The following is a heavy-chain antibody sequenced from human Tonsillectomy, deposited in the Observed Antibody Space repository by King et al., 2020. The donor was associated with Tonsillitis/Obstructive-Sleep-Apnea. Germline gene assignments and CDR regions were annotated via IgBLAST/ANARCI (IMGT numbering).Heavy chain of an antibody. J-gene: IGHJ4*02. V-gene: IGHV4-34*01. D-gene: IGHD3-22*01. Sequence: VQLQQWGAGLLKPSETLSLTCAVYGGSFSGYYWSWIRQPPGKGLEWIGESNHSGSTNYNPSLKSRVTISVDTSKNQFSLKLSSVTAADTAVYYCAIAAGYYDSSGYTDYWGQGTLVTVSS. CDR2: SNHSGST. CDR1: GGSFSGYY. CDR3: AIAAGYYDSSGYTDY.